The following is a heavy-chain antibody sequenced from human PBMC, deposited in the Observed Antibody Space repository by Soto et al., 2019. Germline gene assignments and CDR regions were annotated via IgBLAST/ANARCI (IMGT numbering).Heavy chain of an antibody. V-gene: IGHV1-69*13. CDR1: GGTFSSYA. CDR2: IIPIFGTA. Sequence: GASVKVSCKVSGGTFSSYAISWVRQAPGQGLEWMGGIIPIFGTANYAQKFQGRVTITADESTSTAYMELSSLRSEDTAVYYCARGYXSSTCCSPPRFYYGMDVWGQGTTVTVSS. D-gene: IGHD2-2*01. J-gene: IGHJ6*02. CDR3: ARGYXSSTCCSPPRFYYGMDV.